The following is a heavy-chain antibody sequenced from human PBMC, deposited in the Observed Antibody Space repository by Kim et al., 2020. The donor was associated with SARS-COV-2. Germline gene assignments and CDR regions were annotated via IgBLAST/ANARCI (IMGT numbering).Heavy chain of an antibody. Sequence: YAQKFQGRVTMTRNTSISTAYMELSSLRSEDTAVYYCARVPMVQGPEFDYWGQGTLVTVSS. D-gene: IGHD3-10*01. CDR3: ARVPMVQGPEFDY. V-gene: IGHV1-8*01. J-gene: IGHJ4*02.